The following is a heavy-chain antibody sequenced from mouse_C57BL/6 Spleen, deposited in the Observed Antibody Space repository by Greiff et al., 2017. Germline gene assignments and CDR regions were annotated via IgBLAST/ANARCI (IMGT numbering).Heavy chain of an antibody. CDR2: IDPETGGT. J-gene: IGHJ4*01. CDR3: TKPKDPDSSGYGYYAMDY. CDR1: GYTFTDYE. Sequence: VQLQQSGAELVRPGASVTLSCKASGYTFTDYEMHWVKQTPVHGLEWIGAIDPETGGTAYNQKFKGKAILTADKSSSTAYMELRSLTSEDSAVXYCTKPKDPDSSGYGYYAMDYWGQGTSVTVSS. V-gene: IGHV1-15*01. D-gene: IGHD3-2*02.